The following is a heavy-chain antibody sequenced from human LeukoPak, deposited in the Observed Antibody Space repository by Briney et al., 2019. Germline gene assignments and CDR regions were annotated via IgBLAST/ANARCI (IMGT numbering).Heavy chain of an antibody. Sequence: GGSLRLSCAASGFTFSNYWMSWLRQAPGKGLEWVANIKQDGNEKYFVDSVKGRFTISRDNAKNSLYLQMNSLRAEDTAVYYCARDLSGPSVYWGQGTLVTVSS. D-gene: IGHD2-15*01. J-gene: IGHJ4*02. CDR3: ARDLSGPSVY. CDR1: GFTFSNYW. V-gene: IGHV3-7*01. CDR2: IKQDGNEK.